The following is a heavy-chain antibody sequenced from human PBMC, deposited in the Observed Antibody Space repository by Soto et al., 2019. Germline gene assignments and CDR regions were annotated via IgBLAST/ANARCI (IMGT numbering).Heavy chain of an antibody. CDR2: ISVSVGST. CDR3: AKRDVPHSTSNAYFYDH. J-gene: IGHJ4*02. Sequence: GSLGLSYGVSGSPFAASTMSWVRQAPGKWLEWVSTISVSVGSTYSADSVQGRFTVSSDISDNTLFLRMTSLTADDTAVYFCAKRDVPHSTSNAYFYDHWGRGVLVTVSS. CDR1: GSPFAAST. V-gene: IGHV3-23*01. D-gene: IGHD2-21*02.